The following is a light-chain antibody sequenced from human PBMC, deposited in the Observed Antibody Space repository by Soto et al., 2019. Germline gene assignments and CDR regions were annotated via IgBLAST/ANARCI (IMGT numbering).Light chain of an antibody. CDR3: QQYNLWPQT. CDR2: GAS. CDR1: QSVSSN. J-gene: IGKJ1*01. Sequence: EIVMTQSPATLSVSPGERANLSCRASQSVSSNLAWYQQKPGQAPRLLIYGASTRATGIPARFGGSGSGTDFTLTISSLQSEDFAVYYCQQYNLWPQTFGQGTNVEIK. V-gene: IGKV3-15*01.